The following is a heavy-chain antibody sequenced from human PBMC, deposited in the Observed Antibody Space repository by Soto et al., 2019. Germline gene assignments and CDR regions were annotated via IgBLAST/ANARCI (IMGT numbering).Heavy chain of an antibody. V-gene: IGHV3-23*01. CDR1: GIEFSNYA. CDR2: SSASGRSR. D-gene: IGHD6-19*01. CDR3: AKEGNWLDVYFDV. J-gene: IGHJ4*02. Sequence: GGSLRLSCVASGIEFSNYAMSWVRQAPGKGLEWVSISSASGRSRYHADSVKGRFTISRDNSKNTLYLHMTNLRAEETAVYCCAKEGNWLDVYFDVWGQGNPVTVSS.